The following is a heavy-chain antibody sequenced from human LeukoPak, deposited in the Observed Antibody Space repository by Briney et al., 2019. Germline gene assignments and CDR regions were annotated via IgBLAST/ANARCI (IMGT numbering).Heavy chain of an antibody. D-gene: IGHD6-13*01. CDR2: INHSGST. CDR1: GGSFSGYY. CDR3: ARVARIYSSSYYFDY. Sequence: SETLSLTCAVYGGSFSGYYWSWIRQPPGKGLEWIGEINHSGSTNYNPSLKSRVTISVDTSKNQFSLKLSSVTAEDTAVYYCARVARIYSSSYYFDYWGQGTLVTVSS. V-gene: IGHV4-34*01. J-gene: IGHJ4*02.